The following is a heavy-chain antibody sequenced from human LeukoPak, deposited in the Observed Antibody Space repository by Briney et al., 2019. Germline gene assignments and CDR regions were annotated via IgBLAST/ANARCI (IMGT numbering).Heavy chain of an antibody. D-gene: IGHD6-6*01. CDR2: IDNGGSTT. CDR1: GFTFSTYW. J-gene: IGHJ4*02. CDR3: ARVRSDYSSSSPPDY. Sequence: PGGSLRLSCAASGFTFSTYWMHWVRQALGKGLVWVSRIDNGGSTTLYADSVRGRFIISRDNAKNTLYLQMNSLRPEDTAIYYCARVRSDYSSSSPPDYWGQGTLVTVSS. V-gene: IGHV3-74*01.